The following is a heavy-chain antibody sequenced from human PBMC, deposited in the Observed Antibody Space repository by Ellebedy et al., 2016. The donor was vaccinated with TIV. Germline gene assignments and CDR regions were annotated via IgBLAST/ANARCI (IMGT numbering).Heavy chain of an antibody. J-gene: IGHJ1*01. CDR3: ARTDPWQPIAD. CDR1: GCSVSSTRYH. V-gene: IGHV4-39*01. Sequence: MPSETLSLTCSVSGCSVSSTRYHWAWIRQPPGKGLEYIGSVYYSWSPYYTPSFTSRVTLSADPSKNQFSLNLRTVTAADTAVYYCARTDPWQPIADWGQGILVSVSS. CDR2: VYYSWSP. D-gene: IGHD2-21*02.